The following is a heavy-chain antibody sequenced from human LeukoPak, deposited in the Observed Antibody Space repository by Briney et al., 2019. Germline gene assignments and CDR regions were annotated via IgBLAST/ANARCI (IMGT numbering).Heavy chain of an antibody. CDR3: ARGNDSSGYYSDY. V-gene: IGHV1-69*01. CDR1: GGTFSSYA. J-gene: IGHJ4*02. CDR2: IIPIFGTA. Sequence: SVKVSCKASGGTFSSYAISWVRQAPGQGLEWMGGIIPIFGTANYTQKSQGRVTSTADESTSTAYMELGSLRSEDTAVYYCARGNDSSGYYSDYWGEGTLVTVSS. D-gene: IGHD3-22*01.